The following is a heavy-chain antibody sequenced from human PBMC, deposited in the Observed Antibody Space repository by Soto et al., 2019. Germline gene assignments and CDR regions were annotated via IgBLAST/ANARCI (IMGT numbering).Heavy chain of an antibody. Sequence: ASVKVSCKVSGYTLTELSMHWVRQAPGKGLEWMGIINPSGGSTSYAQKFQGRVTMTRDTSTSTVYMELSSLRSEDTAVYYCARVRRGTSRGVFDPWGQGTLVTVSS. CDR1: GYTLTELS. CDR3: ARVRRGTSRGVFDP. J-gene: IGHJ5*02. CDR2: INPSGGST. V-gene: IGHV1-46*01. D-gene: IGHD3-10*01.